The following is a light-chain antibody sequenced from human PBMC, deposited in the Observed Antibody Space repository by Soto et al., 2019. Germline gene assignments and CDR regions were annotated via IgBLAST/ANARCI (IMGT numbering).Light chain of an antibody. Sequence: EIVLTHSPVTLSLSPGAKATLSCRASQSVSSSYLAWYQQKPGQAPRLLIYGASSRATGIPDRFSGSGSGTDFTLTISRLEPEDFAVYYGQQYEGTFGQGTKVDIK. V-gene: IGKV3-20*01. CDR2: GAS. CDR1: QSVSSSY. J-gene: IGKJ1*01. CDR3: QQYEGT.